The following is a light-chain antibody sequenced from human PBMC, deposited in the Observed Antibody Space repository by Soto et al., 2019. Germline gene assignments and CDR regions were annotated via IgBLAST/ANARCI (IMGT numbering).Light chain of an antibody. CDR3: QQYGRSPRT. V-gene: IGKV3D-20*01. CDR1: HRVSSNY. J-gene: IGKJ1*01. Sequence: EIVLTQSPATLSLSPGERATLSCGASHRVSSNYLAWYQQKPGLSPRLLIYDASSRATGVPDRFSGSGSGTDFTLTISRLEPEDFAVYYCQQYGRSPRTFGQGTKVDIK. CDR2: DAS.